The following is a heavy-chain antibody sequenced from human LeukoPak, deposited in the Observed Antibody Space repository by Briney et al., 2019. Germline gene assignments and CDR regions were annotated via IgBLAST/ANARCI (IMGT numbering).Heavy chain of an antibody. CDR3: AKDPLQLVEYYFYY. CDR2: ISGSGGST. D-gene: IGHD6-13*01. J-gene: IGHJ4*02. CDR1: GFTFHSYA. V-gene: IGHV3-23*01. Sequence: RWAVRLSCAASGFTFHSYAMSWVRQAPGKGLEWVSAISGSGGSTYYADSVKGRFTISRDNSKNTLCLQMNSLRADDTAVYYCAKDPLQLVEYYFYYWGQGTLVTVSS.